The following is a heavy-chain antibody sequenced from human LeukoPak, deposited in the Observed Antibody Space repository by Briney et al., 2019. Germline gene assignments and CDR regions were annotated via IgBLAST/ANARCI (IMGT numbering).Heavy chain of an antibody. V-gene: IGHV3-66*02. Sequence: PGGYLRLYCAGSGFSVSNYYMSWVRQAPGKGLEWVSLIRDSGETFYADSVKGRFTISRDNSKNTMYLQMNRLRVEDTAVYFCARDRAVTQDWVEFDPWGQGTLVTVSS. CDR3: ARDRAVTQDWVEFDP. CDR2: IRDSGET. CDR1: GFSVSNYY. D-gene: IGHD4-17*01. J-gene: IGHJ5*02.